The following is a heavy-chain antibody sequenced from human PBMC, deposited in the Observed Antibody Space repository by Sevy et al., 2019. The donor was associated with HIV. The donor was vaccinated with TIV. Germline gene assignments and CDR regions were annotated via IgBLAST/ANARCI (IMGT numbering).Heavy chain of an antibody. CDR2: INQDGSEK. CDR1: GFTFNSYW. CDR3: AREGSSYGTYYNYYGMDV. J-gene: IGHJ6*02. D-gene: IGHD4-17*01. Sequence: GGSLRLSCSTSGFTFNSYWLTWVRQAPGKGLEWVANINQDGSEKNYVDSVKGRFTISRDNAQNSVFLQMRALRAADTGVYYCAREGSSYGTYYNYYGMDVWGQGTTVTVSS. V-gene: IGHV3-7*01.